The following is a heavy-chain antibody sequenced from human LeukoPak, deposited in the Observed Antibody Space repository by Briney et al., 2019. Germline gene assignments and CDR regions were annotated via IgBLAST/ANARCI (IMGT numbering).Heavy chain of an antibody. CDR2: ISSSGSTI. Sequence: PGGSLRLSCAASGFTFSSYEMKWVRQAPGKGLEWVSYISSSGSTIYYADSVKGRFTISRDNAKNSPYLQMNSLRAEDTAVYYCATAPEYFDYWGQGTLVTVSS. J-gene: IGHJ4*02. V-gene: IGHV3-48*03. CDR3: ATAPEYFDY. CDR1: GFTFSSYE.